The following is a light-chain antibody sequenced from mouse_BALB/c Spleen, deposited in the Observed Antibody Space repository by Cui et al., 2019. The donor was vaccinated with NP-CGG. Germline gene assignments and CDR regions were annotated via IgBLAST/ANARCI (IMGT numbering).Light chain of an antibody. V-gene: IGLV1*01. CDR1: TGAVTTSNY. J-gene: IGLJ1*01. Sequence: ACVIRVSATTTSPGETVTLTCRSSTGAVTTSNYANWVQEKPDHLFTGLIGGTNNRAPGVPARFSGSLIEDKAALTITGAQTEDEAIYFCALWYSNHWVFGGGTKLTVL. CDR2: GTN. CDR3: ALWYSNHWV.